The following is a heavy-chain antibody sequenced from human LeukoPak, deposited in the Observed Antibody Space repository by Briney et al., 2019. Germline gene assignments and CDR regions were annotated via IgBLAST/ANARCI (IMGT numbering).Heavy chain of an antibody. J-gene: IGHJ4*02. D-gene: IGHD6-19*01. V-gene: IGHV7-4-1*02. CDR2: INTNTGNP. Sequence: GASVKVSCKASGYTFKNSAMNWVRQAPGQGLEWMGWINTNTGNPTSAQGFTGRFVFSLDTSVSTAYLQISSLKAEDTAIYYCARGGSGFDYWDQGTLVTVSS. CDR3: ARGGSGFDY. CDR1: GYTFKNSA.